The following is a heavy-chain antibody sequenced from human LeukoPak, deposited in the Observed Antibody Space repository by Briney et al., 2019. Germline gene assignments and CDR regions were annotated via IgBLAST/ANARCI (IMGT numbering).Heavy chain of an antibody. CDR3: ARDQLYYLGSGSLTVGPFHGMDV. D-gene: IGHD3-10*01. J-gene: IGHJ6*02. CDR1: GFTVSTNY. Sequence: GGSLRLSCAASGFTVSTNYMSWVRQAPGRGLEWVSVIYSGGGTYYAESVKGRFTISRDNSKNTLYLQLNSLRAEDTAVYYCARDQLYYLGSGSLTVGPFHGMDVWGQGTTVTVS. CDR2: IYSGGGT. V-gene: IGHV3-66*01.